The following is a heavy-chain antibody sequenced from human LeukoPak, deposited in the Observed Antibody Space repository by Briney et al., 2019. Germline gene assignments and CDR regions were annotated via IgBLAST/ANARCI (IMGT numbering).Heavy chain of an antibody. V-gene: IGHV1-24*01. J-gene: IGHJ6*03. CDR2: FDPEDGET. Sequence: ASVKVSCKVSGYTLTELSMRWVRQAPGKGLEWMGGFDPEDGETIYAQKFQGRVTMTEDTSTDTAYMELSSLRSEDTAVYYCATGEVGYCTNGVCYHYYYYMDVWGKGTTVTVSS. CDR1: GYTLTELS. CDR3: ATGEVGYCTNGVCYHYYYYMDV. D-gene: IGHD2-8*01.